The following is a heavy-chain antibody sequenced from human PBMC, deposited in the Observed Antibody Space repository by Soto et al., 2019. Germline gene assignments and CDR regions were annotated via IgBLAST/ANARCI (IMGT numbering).Heavy chain of an antibody. CDR1: GGSISSVDYY. V-gene: IGHV4-30-4*01. CDR3: ARDARDYYGSGGYYYGLDV. Sequence: SETLSLTCTVSGGSISSVDYYWSWIRQPPGKGLEWMGYIYYSGSTYYNPSLKSRVTISVDTSKNQFSLKLSSVTAADTAVYYCARDARDYYGSGGYYYGLDVWGQGTTVTVSS. J-gene: IGHJ6*02. CDR2: IYYSGST. D-gene: IGHD3-10*01.